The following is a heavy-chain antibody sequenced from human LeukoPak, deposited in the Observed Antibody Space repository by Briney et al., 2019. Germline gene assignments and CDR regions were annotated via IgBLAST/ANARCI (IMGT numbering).Heavy chain of an antibody. CDR2: IYKSGSS. CDR3: ARGGYFDSPFDY. CDR1: GGSISSYY. D-gene: IGHD3-22*01. Sequence: SEALSLTCTVSGGSISSYYWNWIRLPPGKGLEWIGSIYKSGSSNYNPSLRSRVTISVDTSKTKFSLKLTSVTAADTAVYYCARGGYFDSPFDYWGQGTLVTVSS. V-gene: IGHV4-59*01. J-gene: IGHJ4*02.